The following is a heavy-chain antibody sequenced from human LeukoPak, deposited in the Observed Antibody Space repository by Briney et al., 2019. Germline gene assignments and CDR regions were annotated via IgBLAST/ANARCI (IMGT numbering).Heavy chain of an antibody. J-gene: IGHJ4*02. D-gene: IGHD4-17*01. Sequence: ASVKVSCKASGGTFSNYAISWVRQAPGQGLEWMGGIVPIFVTPNYAQKFQDRVTITVDVSTSTAYLELSRLRSDDTAVYYCARGHPDYGDYVYLNYWGQGPWSPSPQ. CDR3: ARGHPDYGDYVYLNY. CDR1: GGTFSNYA. CDR2: IVPIFVTP. V-gene: IGHV1-69*13.